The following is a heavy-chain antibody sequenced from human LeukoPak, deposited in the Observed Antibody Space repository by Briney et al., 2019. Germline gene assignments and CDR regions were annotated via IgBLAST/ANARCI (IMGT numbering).Heavy chain of an antibody. CDR2: LSGSGAST. D-gene: IGHD2-2*01. V-gene: IGHV3-23*01. J-gene: IGHJ4*02. CDR1: GFTFSSYA. CDR3: AKDIVVVPAATALWDY. Sequence: GGSLRLSCAASGFTFSSYAASCVRQAPGKGLEWVSALSGSGASTYYADSVKGRFTISRDNSKNTLYLQMNSLRAEDTAIYYCAKDIVVVPAATALWDYWGQGTLVTVSS.